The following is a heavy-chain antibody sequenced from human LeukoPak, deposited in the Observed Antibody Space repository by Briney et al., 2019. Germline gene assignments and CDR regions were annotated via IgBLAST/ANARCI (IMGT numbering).Heavy chain of an antibody. V-gene: IGHV4-34*01. J-gene: IGHJ5*02. D-gene: IGHD2-2*01. CDR2: INHSGST. CDR3: ARARYCSSTSCYHVSYNWFDP. CDR1: GGSFSGYY. Sequence: PLETLSLTCAVYGGSFSGYYWSWIRQPPGKGLEWIGEINHSGSTNYNPSLKSRVTISVDTSKNQFSLKLSSVTAADTAVYYCARARYCSSTSCYHVSYNWFDPWGQGTLVTVSS.